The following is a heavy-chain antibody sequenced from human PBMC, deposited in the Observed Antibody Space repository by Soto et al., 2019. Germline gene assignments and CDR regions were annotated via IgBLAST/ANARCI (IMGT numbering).Heavy chain of an antibody. CDR2: IYHSGST. CDR1: GCSISSGGYS. V-gene: IGHV4-30-2*01. J-gene: IGHJ6*02. D-gene: IGHD6-6*01. CDR3: ARGREQLVFDQNGDYYDYVMDV. Sequence: PSETLSLTCTVSGCSISSGGYSWSWFRQPPGKGLEWIGYIYHSGSTYYNPSLKSRVTKSVDRSKNQFSVKLSSVTAADTAVYYCARGREQLVFDQNGDYYDYVMDVWGQGTTVTVPS.